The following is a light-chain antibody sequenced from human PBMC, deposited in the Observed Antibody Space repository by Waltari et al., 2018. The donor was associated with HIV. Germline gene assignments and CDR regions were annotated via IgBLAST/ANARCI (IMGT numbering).Light chain of an antibody. CDR3: QQANSFPFT. CDR1: QGIGSW. CDR2: AAS. V-gene: IGKV1D-12*01. Sequence: IQMTQSPSSVSASVGDRVTITCRASQGIGSWLAWYQQKPGKAPHLLVYAASILQSGVPSRFSGSGSGTDFTLTINSLQPEDFATYYCQQANSFPFTFGPGTKVDI. J-gene: IGKJ3*01.